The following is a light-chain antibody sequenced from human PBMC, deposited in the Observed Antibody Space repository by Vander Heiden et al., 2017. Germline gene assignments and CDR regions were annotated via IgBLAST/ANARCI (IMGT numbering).Light chain of an antibody. J-gene: IGLJ1*01. Sequence: QSALTQPASVSGSPVRSLTISCTGTSSDVGGYNYVSWYQQHPGKAPKLMIYEVSNRPSGVSNRFSGSKSGNTASLTISGLQAEDEADYYCSSYTSSSTYVFGTGTKVTVL. V-gene: IGLV2-14*01. CDR2: EVS. CDR1: SSDVGGYNY. CDR3: SSYTSSSTYV.